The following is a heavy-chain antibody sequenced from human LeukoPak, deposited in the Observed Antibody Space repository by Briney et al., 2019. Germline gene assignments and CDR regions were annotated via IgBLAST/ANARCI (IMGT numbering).Heavy chain of an antibody. CDR2: ITSGSSYI. CDR1: GFTFISYS. V-gene: IGHV3-21*01. Sequence: GGSLRLSCAASGFTFISYSMNWVRQAPGKGLEWVSSITSGSSYIYYADSVKGRFTISIDNAKSSLFLQMNSLRAEDTAVYYCAREDCGGDCCLFDHWGQGTLVTVSS. CDR3: AREDCGGDCCLFDH. D-gene: IGHD2-21*02. J-gene: IGHJ4*02.